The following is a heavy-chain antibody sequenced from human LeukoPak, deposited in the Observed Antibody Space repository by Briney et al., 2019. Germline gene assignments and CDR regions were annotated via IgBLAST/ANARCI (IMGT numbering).Heavy chain of an antibody. J-gene: IGHJ4*02. D-gene: IGHD6-25*01. Sequence: IPSETLSLTCDVSGGSVTSTNWWTWFRQPPGKGLEWIGEVHLDGRTNYNPSLKSRLVMSADLPENHISLELTSVTAADTAVYYCAREGGSYRPLDYSGQGTLVTVSS. CDR1: GGSVTSTNW. V-gene: IGHV4-4*02. CDR2: VHLDGRT. CDR3: AREGGSYRPLDY.